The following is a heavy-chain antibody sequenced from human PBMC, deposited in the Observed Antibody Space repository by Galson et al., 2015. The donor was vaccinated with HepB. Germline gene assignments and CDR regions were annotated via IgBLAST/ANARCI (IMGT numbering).Heavy chain of an antibody. V-gene: IGHV1-24*01. J-gene: IGHJ6*02. CDR3: ATDRRGPIVGATLRFYYYGMDG. CDR2: FDPEDGET. Sequence: SVKVSCKVSGYTLTELSMHWVRQAPGKGLEWMGGFDPEDGETIYAQKFQGRVTMTEDTSTDTAYMALSSLRSEDTVVYYCATDRRGPIVGATLRFYYYGMDGWCQGTSGTVSS. CDR1: GYTLTELS. D-gene: IGHD1-26*01.